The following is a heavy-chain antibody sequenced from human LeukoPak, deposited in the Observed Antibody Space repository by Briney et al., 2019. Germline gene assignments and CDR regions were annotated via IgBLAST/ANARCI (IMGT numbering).Heavy chain of an antibody. J-gene: IGHJ4*02. V-gene: IGHV4-34*01. CDR3: ARGYVYFDY. CDR2: INHSGST. Sequence: SETLSLTCAVYGGSFSGYYWSWIRQPPGKGLEWIGEINHSGSTNYNPSLKSRVTISVGTSKNQFSLKLSSVTAADTAVYYCARGYVYFDYWGQGTLVTVSS. D-gene: IGHD3-10*02. CDR1: GGSFSGYY.